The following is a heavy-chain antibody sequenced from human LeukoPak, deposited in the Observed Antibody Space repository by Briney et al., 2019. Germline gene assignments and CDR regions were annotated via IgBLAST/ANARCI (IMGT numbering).Heavy chain of an antibody. CDR3: ARHEGHSWVVENGYWFDP. D-gene: IGHD2-15*01. Sequence: SETLSLTCTVSGGSISIYYWSWIRQPPGKGLEWIGYIYYSGSTSYNPSLKSRVTISVDTSKNQFSLKLSSVTAADTAVYYCARHEGHSWVVENGYWFDPWGQGTLVTVSS. CDR1: GGSISIYY. V-gene: IGHV4-59*08. CDR2: IYYSGST. J-gene: IGHJ5*02.